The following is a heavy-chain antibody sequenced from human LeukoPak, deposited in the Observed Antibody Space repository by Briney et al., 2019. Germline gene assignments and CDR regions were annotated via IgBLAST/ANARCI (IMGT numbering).Heavy chain of an antibody. Sequence: GGSLRLSCAASGFTFSTYSMNWVRQAPGKGLEWVSSISSSSSYIYHADSVKGRFTISRDNAKNSLYLQMNSLRAEDTAVYCCARDYGSGSYGYGMDVWGQGTTVTVSS. CDR3: ARDYGSGSYGYGMDV. D-gene: IGHD3-10*01. J-gene: IGHJ6*02. V-gene: IGHV3-21*01. CDR2: ISSSSSYI. CDR1: GFTFSTYS.